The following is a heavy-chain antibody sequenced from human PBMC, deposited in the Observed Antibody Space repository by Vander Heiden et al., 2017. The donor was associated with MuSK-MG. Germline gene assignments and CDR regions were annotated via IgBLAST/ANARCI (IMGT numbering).Heavy chain of an antibody. J-gene: IGHJ4*02. CDR3: TKEVRKDIQFVPAGIQPDDLAL. Sequence: QVQLVESRGGVAQPGGSLRLSCTASRVTFRSSGMHRVRQARGKGQGWVAVISYDTRVDYEASSVKGRFTIARDKARNTLYLQMSGLRTEGAALYVCTKEVRKDIQFVPAGIQPDDLALGGRGTSGTVTP. V-gene: IGHV3-30*18. CDR2: ISYDTRVD. CDR1: RVTFRSSG. D-gene: IGHD2-15*01.